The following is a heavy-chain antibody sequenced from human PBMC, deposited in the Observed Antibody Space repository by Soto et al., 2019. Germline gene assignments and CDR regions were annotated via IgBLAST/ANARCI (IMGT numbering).Heavy chain of an antibody. CDR2: IIPALGTT. V-gene: IGHV1-69*08. Sequence: QDQLLQSGAEVKKPGSSVKVSCKAFGGPFSSHTFSWVGQAPGQGLEWMGRIIPALGTTTYAQKFQGRVTITADESVTTVYMELNSLRTEDTAVYYCARPDFGDYWYFNLCGRGTLVTVSS. CDR1: GGPFSSHT. J-gene: IGHJ2*01. D-gene: IGHD4-17*01. CDR3: ARPDFGDYWYFNL.